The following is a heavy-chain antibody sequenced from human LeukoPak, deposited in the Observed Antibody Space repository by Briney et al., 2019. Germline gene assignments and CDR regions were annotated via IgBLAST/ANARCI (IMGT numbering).Heavy chain of an antibody. J-gene: IGHJ3*02. CDR2: ISYDGSKK. CDR1: GFTFSSYG. Sequence: QPGRSLRLSCAASGFTFSSYGMHWVRQAPGKGLEWVAVISYDGSKKYYADSVKGRFTISRDNSKNTLYLQMNSLRAEDTAVYYCAGAHESSGYYVYAFDIWGQGTMVTVSS. V-gene: IGHV3-30*03. CDR3: AGAHESSGYYVYAFDI. D-gene: IGHD3-22*01.